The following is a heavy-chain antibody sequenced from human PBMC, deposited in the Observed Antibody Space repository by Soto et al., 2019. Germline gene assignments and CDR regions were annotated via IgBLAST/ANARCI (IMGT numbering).Heavy chain of an antibody. CDR1: GGSISSSSYY. J-gene: IGHJ4*02. D-gene: IGHD5-18*01. CDR3: ARGVDTAMAFDY. V-gene: IGHV4-39*01. Sequence: SETLSLTCTVSGGSISSSSYYWGWIRQPPGKGLEWIGSIFYSGSTYYNPSLKSRVTISVDTSKNQFSLKLSSVTAADTAVYYCARGVDTAMAFDYWGQGTLVTVSS. CDR2: IFYSGST.